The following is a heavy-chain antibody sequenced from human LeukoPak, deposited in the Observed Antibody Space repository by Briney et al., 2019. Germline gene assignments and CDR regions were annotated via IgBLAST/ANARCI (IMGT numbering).Heavy chain of an antibody. Sequence: ASVKVSCKASGYTFTSYAMNWVRQAPGQGLEWMGWINTNTGNPTFAQGFTGRFVLSLDTPVSTAYLQISSLKAEDTAVYYCARGTPPRFYRYAEIYFDYWGQGTLVTVSS. CDR2: INTNTGNP. CDR1: GYTFTSYA. D-gene: IGHD5-18*01. J-gene: IGHJ4*02. V-gene: IGHV7-4-1*02. CDR3: ARGTPPRFYRYAEIYFDY.